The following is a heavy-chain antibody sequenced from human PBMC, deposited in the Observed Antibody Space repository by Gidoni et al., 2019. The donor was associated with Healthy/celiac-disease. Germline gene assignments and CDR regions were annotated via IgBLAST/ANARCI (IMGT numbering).Heavy chain of an antibody. CDR1: GFTFSSYG. CDR3: AKDGGIAVAGYFDY. D-gene: IGHD6-19*01. V-gene: IGHV3-30*18. J-gene: IGHJ4*02. CDR2: ISYDGSNK. Sequence: QVQLVESGGVVVQPGRSLRLSCAASGFTFSSYGMHWVRQAPGKGLEWVAVISYDGSNKYYADSVKGRFTISRDNSKNTLYLQMNSLRAEDTAVYYCAKDGGIAVAGYFDYWGQGTLVTVSS.